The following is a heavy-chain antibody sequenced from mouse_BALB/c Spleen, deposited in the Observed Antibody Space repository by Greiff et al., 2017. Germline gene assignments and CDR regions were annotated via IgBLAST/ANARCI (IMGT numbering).Heavy chain of an antibody. CDR2: IYPGDGDT. D-gene: IGHD2-4*01. CDR3: AREGDYDGAMDY. V-gene: IGHV1-82*01. CDR1: GYAFSSSW. J-gene: IGHJ4*01. Sequence: VKLMESGPELVKPGASVKISCKASGYAFSSSWMNWVKQRPGQGLEWIGRIYPGDGDTNYNGKFKGKATLTADKSSSTAYMQLSSLTSVDSAVYFCAREGDYDGAMDYWGQGTSVTVSS.